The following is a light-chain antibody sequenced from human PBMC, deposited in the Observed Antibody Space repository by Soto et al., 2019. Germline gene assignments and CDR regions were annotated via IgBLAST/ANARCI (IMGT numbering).Light chain of an antibody. CDR3: QQYGSSPPYT. CDR1: QSVSSSY. J-gene: IGKJ2*01. V-gene: IGKV3-20*01. CDR2: GGS. Sequence: ESVLTQSPGTLSLSPGEIATLSCRASQSVSSSYLAWYQQKPGQAPRLLIYGGSSRATGIPDRFSGSGSGTDFTLTISRLEPEDFAVYYCQQYGSSPPYTFGQGTKLEIK.